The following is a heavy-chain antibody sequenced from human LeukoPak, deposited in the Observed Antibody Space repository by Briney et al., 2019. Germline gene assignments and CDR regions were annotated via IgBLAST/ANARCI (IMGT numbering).Heavy chain of an antibody. V-gene: IGHV3-74*01. J-gene: IGHJ4*02. CDR3: GSLTVVARDH. CDR2: INSDGSRT. CDR1: GFSFSTHW. Sequence: GGSLRLSCAASGFSFSTHWLHWVRQAPGKGLVCVAQINSDGSRTSYADSVKGRFTISRDNAKNTLYLEVISLRAEDTAVYYCGSLTVVARDHWGQGTLVTVSS. D-gene: IGHD3-22*01.